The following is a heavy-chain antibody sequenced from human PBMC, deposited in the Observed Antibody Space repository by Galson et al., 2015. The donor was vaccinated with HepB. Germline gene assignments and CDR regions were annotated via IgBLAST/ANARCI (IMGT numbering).Heavy chain of an antibody. Sequence: SLRLSCATSGFTFSRHWMHWVRQAPGKGPVWVSLISNDGTRTIYADSVKGRFTVSRDNAKNTLYLQMNSLRVENTAVYFCIRVRGRDYSGIYYQAFDYWGQGTLVTVSS. CDR2: ISNDGTRT. CDR1: GFTFSRHW. J-gene: IGHJ4*02. CDR3: IRVRGRDYSGIYYQAFDY. D-gene: IGHD1-26*01. V-gene: IGHV3-74*01.